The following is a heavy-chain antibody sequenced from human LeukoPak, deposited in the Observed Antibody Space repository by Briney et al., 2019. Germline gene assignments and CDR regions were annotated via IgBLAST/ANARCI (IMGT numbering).Heavy chain of an antibody. CDR2: MNPNNGNT. CDR1: GYTFTSYD. Sequence: ASVKVSCKASGYTFTSYDINWVRQATGQGLEWMGWMNPNNGNTGYAQKFQGRVTITTDESTSTAYMELSSLRSEDTAVYYCARTSSGQWLQWRPFDYWGQGTLVTVSS. CDR3: ARTSSGQWLQWRPFDY. D-gene: IGHD5-24*01. J-gene: IGHJ4*02. V-gene: IGHV1-8*03.